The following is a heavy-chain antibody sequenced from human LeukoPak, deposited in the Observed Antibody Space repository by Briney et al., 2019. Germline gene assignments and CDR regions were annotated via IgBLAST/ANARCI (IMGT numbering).Heavy chain of an antibody. CDR2: ISSSGSTI. V-gene: IGHV3-48*04. Sequence: QPGGSLRLSCAASGFNFSSYWMHWVRQAPGKGLEWVSYISSSGSTIYYADSVKGRFTISRDNAKNSLYLQMNSLRAEDTAVYYCAGGGSYWESWGQGTLVTVSS. J-gene: IGHJ5*02. CDR1: GFNFSSYW. D-gene: IGHD1-26*01. CDR3: AGGGSYWES.